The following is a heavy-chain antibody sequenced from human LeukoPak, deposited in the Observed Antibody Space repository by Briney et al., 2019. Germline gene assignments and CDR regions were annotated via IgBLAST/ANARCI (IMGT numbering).Heavy chain of an antibody. J-gene: IGHJ4*02. CDR2: MNPGSGNT. CDR3: ARLSETAAYYYTSGYYFLGY. Sequence: ASVKVSCKASGYTFGSYDINWVRKATGQRLEWMGWMNPGSGNTGYAQRFQGRVTMTRDTSTNTAYMELSGLRSEDTAIYYCARLSETAAYYYTSGYYFLGYWGQGTLVTVDS. V-gene: IGHV1-8*02. D-gene: IGHD3-22*01. CDR1: GYTFGSYD.